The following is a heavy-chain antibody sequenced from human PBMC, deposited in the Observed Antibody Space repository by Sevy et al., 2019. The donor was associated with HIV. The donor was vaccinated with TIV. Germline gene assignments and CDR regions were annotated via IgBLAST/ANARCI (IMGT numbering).Heavy chain of an antibody. CDR3: ASAAVAGNGIFDY. V-gene: IGHV1-8*01. J-gene: IGHJ4*02. CDR1: GYTFTSYD. CDR2: MNPNSGNT. Sequence: ASVKVSCKASGYTFTSYDINWVRQATGQGLEWMGWMNPNSGNTGYAQKFQGRVTMTRNTSISTAYMELSSLRSEDTDVYYCASAAVAGNGIFDYWGQGTLVTVSS. D-gene: IGHD6-19*01.